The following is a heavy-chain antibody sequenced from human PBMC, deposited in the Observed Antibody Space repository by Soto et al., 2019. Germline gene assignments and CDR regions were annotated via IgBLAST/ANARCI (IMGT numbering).Heavy chain of an antibody. CDR2: IKQDGSEK. CDR3: ARDHSSGWYAYYYYYGMDV. Sequence: GGSLRLSCAASGFTFSSYWMSWVSQAPGKGLEWVANIKQDGSEKYYVDSVKGRFTISIDNSKNSLYVQMNSLRAEDTAVYYCARDHSSGWYAYYYYYGMDVWGQGTKVTVSS. CDR1: GFTFSSYW. D-gene: IGHD6-19*01. J-gene: IGHJ6*02. V-gene: IGHV3-7*01.